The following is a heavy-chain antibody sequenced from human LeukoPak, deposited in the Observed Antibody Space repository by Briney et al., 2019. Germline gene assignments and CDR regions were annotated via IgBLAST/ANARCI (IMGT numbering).Heavy chain of an antibody. D-gene: IGHD6-13*01. J-gene: IGHJ6*03. CDR2: IYTSGDT. V-gene: IGHV4-4*07. Sequence: TSETLSLTCTVSAGSISSYYWSWIRQPAGKGLEWIGRIYTSGDTNYNPSLKSRVTMSVDKSKNQVSLKVISVTAADTAVYYCARDSRGSRWNYYYYYMDVWGKGTTVTVSS. CDR3: ARDSRGSRWNYYYYYMDV. CDR1: AGSISSYY.